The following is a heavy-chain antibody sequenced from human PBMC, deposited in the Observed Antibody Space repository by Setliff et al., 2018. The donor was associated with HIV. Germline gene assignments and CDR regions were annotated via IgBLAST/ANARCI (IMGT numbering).Heavy chain of an antibody. J-gene: IGHJ5*02. D-gene: IGHD4-17*01. V-gene: IGHV3-21*01. CDR2: ISRSSSYI. Sequence: GGSLRLSCAASGFTFSSHSMNWVRQAPGKGLEWVSSISRSSSYIYYSDSVKGRFTISRDNAGNSLYLQMNSLRVEYTALYYCARDGVRVPTGDYLSVNWFDPWGQGTLVTVSS. CDR3: ARDGVRVPTGDYLSVNWFDP. CDR1: GFTFSSHS.